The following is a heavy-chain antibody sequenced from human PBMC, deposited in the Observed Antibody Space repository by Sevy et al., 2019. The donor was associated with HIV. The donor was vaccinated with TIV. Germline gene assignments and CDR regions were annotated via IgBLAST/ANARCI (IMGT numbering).Heavy chain of an antibody. J-gene: IGHJ4*02. D-gene: IGHD4-17*01. CDR3: ARLPSYGGR. Sequence: GGSRRLSCAGSGFTFTSYTMNWVRQAPGKGLEWVSSITSSSSSIYYEDSVKGRFTVSRDNAKNSLFLQMNSLRAEDTAVYYGARLPSYGGRWGQGTLVTVSS. CDR2: ITSSSSSI. CDR1: GFTFTSYT. V-gene: IGHV3-21*01.